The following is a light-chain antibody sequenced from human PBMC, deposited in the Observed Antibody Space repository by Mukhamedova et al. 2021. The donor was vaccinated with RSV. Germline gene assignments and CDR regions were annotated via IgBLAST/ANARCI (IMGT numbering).Light chain of an antibody. V-gene: IGKV1-NL1*01. CDR2: AAS. CDR3: QQYFGVPVT. J-gene: IGKJ2*01. Sequence: WYQRRVHGKAPKLLIYAASRLATGVPSRFSGGGSGADYTLTITSLQPEDCGTYYCQQYFGVPVTFGLGTKL.